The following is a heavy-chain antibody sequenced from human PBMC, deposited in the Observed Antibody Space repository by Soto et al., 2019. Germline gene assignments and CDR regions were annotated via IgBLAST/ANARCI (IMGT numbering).Heavy chain of an antibody. CDR1: VGSFSGYY. CDR3: ARDQGSSSWFRYYYYYGMDV. V-gene: IGHV4-34*01. Sequence: ETLSLTCAVYVGSFSGYYWSWIRQPPGKGREWIGEINHSGSTNYKPSLKSRVTISVDTSKNQFSQKLSSVTAADTAVYYCARDQGSSSWFRYYYYYGMDVWGQGTTVTVSS. J-gene: IGHJ6*02. CDR2: INHSGST. D-gene: IGHD6-13*01.